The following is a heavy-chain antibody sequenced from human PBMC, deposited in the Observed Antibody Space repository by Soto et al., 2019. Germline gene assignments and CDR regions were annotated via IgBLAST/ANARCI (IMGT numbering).Heavy chain of an antibody. CDR2: ISYDGSNK. CDR1: GFIFSIYG. J-gene: IGHJ4*02. D-gene: IGHD2-15*01. V-gene: IGHV3-30*03. CDR3: AASAHGSGGSSLDY. Sequence: QVQLVESGGGVVQPGRSLRLSCAASGFIFSIYGMHWVRQAPGKGLEWVAVISYDGSNKYYADSVKGRFTISRDNSKNPLYLQMNSLRAEDTAVYYCAASAHGSGGSSLDYWGQGALVTVSS.